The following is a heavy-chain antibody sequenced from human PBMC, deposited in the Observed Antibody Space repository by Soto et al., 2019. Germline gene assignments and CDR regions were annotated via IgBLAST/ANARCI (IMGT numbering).Heavy chain of an antibody. CDR2: ISLNSGSI. J-gene: IGHJ4*02. CDR3: SKHIRGDSYRSVHPRGGFAD. Sequence: PGGSLRLSCAASVFTFDDYAMHLVRQAPGKGLECVSGISLNSGSIGYADSVKGRFTISRYNAKNSLYLQMNSLRAEDTALYYCSKHIRGDSYRSVHPRGGFADWAQGTLVTVSS. D-gene: IGHD3-10*01. CDR1: VFTFDDYA. V-gene: IGHV3-9*01.